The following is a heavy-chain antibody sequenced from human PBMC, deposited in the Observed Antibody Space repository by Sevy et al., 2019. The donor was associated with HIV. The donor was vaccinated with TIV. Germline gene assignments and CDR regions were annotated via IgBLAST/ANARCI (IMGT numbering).Heavy chain of an antibody. CDR1: GFTFSFSA. D-gene: IGHD6-13*01. CDR2: IQNDGRKT. V-gene: IGHV3-30*02. J-gene: IGHJ4*02. Sequence: GGSLRLSCTMSGFTFSFSAMHWVRQAPGKGLEWVTLIQNDGRKTHYADSMKGRFTISRDNTKHMLYLQMNSLVGDGTAEYNCAKKTARVGTGDFDYWGQGTLVTVSS. CDR3: AKKTARVGTGDFDY.